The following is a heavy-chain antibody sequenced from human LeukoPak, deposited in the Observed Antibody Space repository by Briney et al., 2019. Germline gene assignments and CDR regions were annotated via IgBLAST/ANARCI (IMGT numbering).Heavy chain of an antibody. V-gene: IGHV3-9*01. Sequence: GGSLRLSWAASGFTFDDYAMHWVRQAPGKGLEWVSGISWNSGSIGYADSVKGRFTISRDNAKNSLYLQMNSLRAEDTALYYCAKDVGATGLFDYWGQGTLVTVSS. CDR3: AKDVGATGLFDY. CDR1: GFTFDDYA. J-gene: IGHJ4*02. CDR2: ISWNSGSI. D-gene: IGHD1-26*01.